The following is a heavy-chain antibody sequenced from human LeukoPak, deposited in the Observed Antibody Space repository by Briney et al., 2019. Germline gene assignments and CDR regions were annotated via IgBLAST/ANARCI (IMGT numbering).Heavy chain of an antibody. J-gene: IGHJ3*02. V-gene: IGHV1-69*01. D-gene: IGHD3-16*02. CDR3: ARVKKFGGVIAGGAFDI. CDR1: GGTFSSYA. CDR2: IIPIFGTA. Sequence: ASVKVSCKASGGTFSSYAISWVRQAPGQGLEWMGGIIPIFGTANYAQKFQGRVTITADEFTSTAYMELSSLRSEDTAVYYCARVKKFGGVIAGGAFDIWGQGTMVTVSS.